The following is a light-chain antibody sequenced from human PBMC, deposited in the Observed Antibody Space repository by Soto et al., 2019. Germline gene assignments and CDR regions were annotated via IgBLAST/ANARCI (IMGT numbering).Light chain of an antibody. J-gene: IGKJ4*01. Sequence: EIVLTQSPGTLSLSPGERATLSCRASQSVINRYLAWYQQKAGQAPRLLIHGVSSRDAGVPERFSASGSGTDFTLTISRLEPEDFAVYYCQQYGSLPLTFGGGTKVEIK. CDR2: GVS. V-gene: IGKV3-20*01. CDR3: QQYGSLPLT. CDR1: QSVINRY.